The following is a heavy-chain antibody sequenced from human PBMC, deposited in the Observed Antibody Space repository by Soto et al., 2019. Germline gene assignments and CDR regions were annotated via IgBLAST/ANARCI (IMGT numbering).Heavy chain of an antibody. CDR1: GFTFSSYG. J-gene: IGHJ4*02. D-gene: IGHD5-12*01. CDR3: AKDVPPRGYSGYDEGI. CDR2: ISYDGSNK. Sequence: GGSLRLSCAASGFTFSSYGMHWVRQAPGKGLEWVAVISYDGSNKYYADSVKGRFTISRDNSKNTLYLQMNSLRAEDTAVYYCAKDVPPRGYSGYDEGIWGQGTLVTVSS. V-gene: IGHV3-30*18.